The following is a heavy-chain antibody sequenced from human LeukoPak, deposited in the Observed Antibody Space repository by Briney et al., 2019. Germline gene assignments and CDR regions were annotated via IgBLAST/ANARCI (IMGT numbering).Heavy chain of an antibody. D-gene: IGHD1-14*01. CDR2: ISYIGST. J-gene: IGHJ3*02. CDR1: GASISGHY. Sequence: SETLSLTCAVSGASISGHYLTWIRHAPGKGLEWIGYISYIGSTNYNPSLKSRVTISVDTSKNLFSLKLRSVTAADTAVYYCARDQISINALDMWGQGTVVTVSS. CDR3: ARDQISINALDM. V-gene: IGHV4-59*11.